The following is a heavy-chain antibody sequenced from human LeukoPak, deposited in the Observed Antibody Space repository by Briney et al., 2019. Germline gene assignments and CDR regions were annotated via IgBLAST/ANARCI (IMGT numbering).Heavy chain of an antibody. J-gene: IGHJ4*02. Sequence: SGPTLVKPTQTLTLTCTFSGFSLSSNTVGVGWIRQPPGKALEWLALIYWNDDKRYSPSLKSRLTITKDTSKKQVVLIMTNMDPVDTATYYCAHIDLEFDYWGQGTLVTVSS. CDR3: AHIDLEFDY. CDR2: IYWNDDK. V-gene: IGHV2-5*01. D-gene: IGHD5-24*01. CDR1: GFSLSSNTVG.